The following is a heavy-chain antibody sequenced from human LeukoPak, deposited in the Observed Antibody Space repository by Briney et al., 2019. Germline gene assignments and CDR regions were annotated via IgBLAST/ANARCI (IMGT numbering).Heavy chain of an antibody. J-gene: IGHJ3*01. CDR2: SYSGGST. V-gene: IGHV3-53*01. CDR1: GCTVSNNY. D-gene: IGHD2-15*01. Sequence: GGSLRLSCAASGCTVSNNYMSWVRQAPGKGLEWVSASYSGGSTFFADSVKGRFNLSRDNSTNTLYLHMNRLRTEDTAVYYCARGLRGYGLWGQGPRVTVSS. CDR3: ARGLRGYGL.